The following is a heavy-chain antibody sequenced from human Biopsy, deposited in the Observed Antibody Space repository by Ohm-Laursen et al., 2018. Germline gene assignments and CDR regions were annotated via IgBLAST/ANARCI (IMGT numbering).Heavy chain of an antibody. J-gene: IGHJ6*02. CDR3: ARATNSTGWPYYYFYGMDV. Sequence: SDTLSLTCSVSGDSVTKYYWSWIRQPPGKGLEWIGHIYYSVMTNYNPSLQSRVSISVDTSRNQVSLTLRLNSVTAADTAVYYRARATNSTGWPYYYFYGMDVWGQGTTVTVSS. V-gene: IGHV4-59*02. CDR1: GDSVTKYY. CDR2: IYYSVMT. D-gene: IGHD2/OR15-2a*01.